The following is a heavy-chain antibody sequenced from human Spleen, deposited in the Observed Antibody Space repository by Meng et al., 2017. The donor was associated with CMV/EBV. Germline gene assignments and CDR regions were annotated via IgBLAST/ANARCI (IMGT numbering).Heavy chain of an antibody. CDR3: ARDPAAFDF. D-gene: IGHD6-25*01. J-gene: IGHJ4*02. CDR2: TYYKSKWYN. CDR1: GDSVSTNRAA. Sequence: VQLRPSLPGPAQPPPPLYLTCAISGDSVSTNRAAWNWIRQSPSGGLEWLGRTYYKSKWYNDYAESVKSRITINPDTSKNQFSLQLNSVTPEDTAVYYCARDPAAFDFWGQGILVTVSS. V-gene: IGHV6-1*02.